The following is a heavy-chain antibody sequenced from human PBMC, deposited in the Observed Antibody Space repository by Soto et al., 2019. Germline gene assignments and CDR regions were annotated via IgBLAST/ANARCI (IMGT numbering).Heavy chain of an antibody. CDR3: AKDLDSKWYSSSCTSNWFDP. J-gene: IGHJ5*02. CDR2: IWSDGNKR. V-gene: IGHV3-33*06. D-gene: IGHD6-13*01. Sequence: GGSLRLSCAASGFMFTNHGMHWVRQAPGKGLEWVAVIWSDGNKRYYADSVKGRFTVSRDTSNNTLYLQMNNLRAEDTAVYYCAKDLDSKWYSSSCTSNWFDPWGQGTLVTVSS. CDR1: GFMFTNHG.